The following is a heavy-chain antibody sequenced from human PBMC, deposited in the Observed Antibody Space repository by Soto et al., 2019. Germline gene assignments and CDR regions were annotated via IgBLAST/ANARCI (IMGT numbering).Heavy chain of an antibody. CDR1: GFTFSSYG. D-gene: IGHD3-10*01. CDR3: ARVTMVRGIIAYFYMDV. CDR2: IWSDGSNK. V-gene: IGHV3-33*01. Sequence: QVQLVESGGGVVQPGRSLRLSCAASGFTFSSYGMHWVRQAPGKGLEWVAVIWSDGSNKYYADSAKGRFIISRDNPKNTLYLEMNSLRAEDTAVYYCARVTMVRGIIAYFYMDVWGKGTTVTVSS. J-gene: IGHJ6*03.